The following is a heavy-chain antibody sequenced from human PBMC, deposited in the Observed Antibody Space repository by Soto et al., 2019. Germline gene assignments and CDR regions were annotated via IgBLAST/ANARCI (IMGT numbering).Heavy chain of an antibody. CDR3: ASHQYGDGFDY. J-gene: IGHJ4*02. Sequence: TSETLSLTCTVSGGSISSGGYYWSWIRQHPGKGLEWIGYIYYSGSTYYNPSLKSRVTISVDTSKNQFSLKLSSVTAADTAVYYCASHQYGDGFDYWGQGTLVTVSS. CDR1: GGSISSGGYY. D-gene: IGHD4-17*01. CDR2: IYYSGST. V-gene: IGHV4-31*03.